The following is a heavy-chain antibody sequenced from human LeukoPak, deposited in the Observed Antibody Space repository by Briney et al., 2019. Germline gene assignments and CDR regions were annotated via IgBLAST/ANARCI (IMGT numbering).Heavy chain of an antibody. J-gene: IGHJ5*02. V-gene: IGHV4-4*07. CDR3: ARERTYYYGSGSYASPRPANYNWFDP. CDR1: GGSISSYY. D-gene: IGHD3-10*01. CDR2: IYTSGST. Sequence: PETLSLTCTDSGGSISSYYWSWIRQPAGKGLEWIGRIYTSGSTNYNPSLKSRVTMSVDTSKNQFSLKLSSVTAADTAVYYCARERTYYYGSGSYASPRPANYNWFDPWGQGTLVTVSS.